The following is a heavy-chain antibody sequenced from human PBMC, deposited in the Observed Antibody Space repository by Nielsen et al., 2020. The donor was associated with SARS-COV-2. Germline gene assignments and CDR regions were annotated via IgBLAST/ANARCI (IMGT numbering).Heavy chain of an antibody. D-gene: IGHD4-11*01. Sequence: GESLKISCAASGFTFSSYWMHWVRQAPGKGLEWVAVIWYDGSNKYYADSVKGRFTISRDNSKNTLYLQMNSLRAEDTAVYYCAKDWAVTDYGMDVWGQGTTVTVSS. CDR1: GFTFSSYW. CDR2: IWYDGSNK. J-gene: IGHJ6*02. V-gene: IGHV3-33*06. CDR3: AKDWAVTDYGMDV.